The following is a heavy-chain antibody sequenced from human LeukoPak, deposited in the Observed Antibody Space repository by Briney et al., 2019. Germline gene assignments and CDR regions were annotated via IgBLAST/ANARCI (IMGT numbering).Heavy chain of an antibody. CDR2: ISSSGSPI. V-gene: IGHV3-48*03. D-gene: IGHD3-10*01. CDR3: ARGTVGETMCDY. J-gene: IGHJ4*02. Sequence: GGSLRLSCAASGFTFSSYEMHWVRQAPGKGLERVSYISSSGSPIYYADSVKGRFTISRDNAKNTLYLQMNSLRAEDTAVYYCARGTVGETMCDYWGQGTLVTVSS. CDR1: GFTFSSYE.